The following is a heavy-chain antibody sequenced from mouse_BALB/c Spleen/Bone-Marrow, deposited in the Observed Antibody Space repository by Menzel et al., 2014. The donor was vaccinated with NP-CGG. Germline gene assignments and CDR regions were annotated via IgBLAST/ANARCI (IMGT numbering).Heavy chain of an antibody. Sequence: VMLVESGPGLVAPSQSLAITCTISGFSLTGYGVKWVRQPPGKGLEWLGEIWGDGSTDYNSALKTRLSISKDNSKSQVFLKMNSLQTDDTARYYCARDYGTGAMDYWGQGTSVTVSS. V-gene: IGHV2-6-7*01. CDR3: ARDYGTGAMDY. CDR1: GFSLTGYG. J-gene: IGHJ4*01. CDR2: IWGDGST. D-gene: IGHD1-1*01.